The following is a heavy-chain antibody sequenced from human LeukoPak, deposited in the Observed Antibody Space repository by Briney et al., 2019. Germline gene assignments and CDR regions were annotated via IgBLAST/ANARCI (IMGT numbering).Heavy chain of an antibody. CDR1: GGSFSGYC. CDR2: INHSGST. D-gene: IGHD3-3*01. J-gene: IGHJ4*02. V-gene: IGHV4-34*01. CDR3: ARASQIFGVVSSWYYFDY. Sequence: SETLSLTCAVYGGSFSGYCWSWIRQPPGKGLEWIGEINHSGSTNYNPSLKSRVTISVDTSKNQFSLKLSSVTAADTAVYYCARASQIFGVVSSWYYFDYWGQGTLVTVSS.